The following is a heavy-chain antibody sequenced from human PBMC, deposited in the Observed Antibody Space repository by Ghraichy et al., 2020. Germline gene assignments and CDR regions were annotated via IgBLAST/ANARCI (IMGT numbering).Heavy chain of an antibody. CDR1: GGSISSGTYY. J-gene: IGHJ4*02. CDR2: ISTSGNT. Sequence: SETLSLTCTVSGGSISSGTYYWSWIRQPAGKGLEWIGRISTSGNTNYNPSLKSRVTISIDTSNNQFSLKLNSVPTADTAVYYCSRASAQAVDYWGQGTLVTVSS. V-gene: IGHV4-61*02. CDR3: SRASAQAVDY. D-gene: IGHD6-25*01.